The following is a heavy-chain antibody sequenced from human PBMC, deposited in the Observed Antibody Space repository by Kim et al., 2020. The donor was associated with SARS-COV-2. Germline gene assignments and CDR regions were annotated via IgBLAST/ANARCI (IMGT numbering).Heavy chain of an antibody. J-gene: IGHJ4*02. Sequence: SETLSLTCTVSGGSISSYYWSWIRQPPGKGLEWIGYIYYSGSTNYNPSLKSRVTISVDTSKNQFSLKLSSVTAADTAVYYCARSWQQLAPLDYWGQGTL. CDR2: IYYSGST. D-gene: IGHD6-13*01. CDR3: ARSWQQLAPLDY. CDR1: GGSISSYY. V-gene: IGHV4-59*01.